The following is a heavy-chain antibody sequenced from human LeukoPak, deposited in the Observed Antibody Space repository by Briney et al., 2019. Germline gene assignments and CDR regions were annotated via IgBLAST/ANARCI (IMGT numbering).Heavy chain of an antibody. D-gene: IGHD5-12*01. CDR2: ISSGGTP. V-gene: IGHV3-66*02. CDR3: ARGGAGYAFDY. Sequence: PGGSLRLSCAASGFTVSTNYMSWVRQAPRKGLEWVSVISSGGTPYYADSVKGRFTISRDSSENTLYLQMHSLRAEDTAVYYCARGGAGYAFDYWGQGTLVTVSS. J-gene: IGHJ4*02. CDR1: GFTVSTNY.